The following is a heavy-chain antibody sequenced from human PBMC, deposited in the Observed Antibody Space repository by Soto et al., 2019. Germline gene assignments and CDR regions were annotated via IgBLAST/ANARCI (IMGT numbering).Heavy chain of an antibody. V-gene: IGHV3-23*01. Sequence: GGSLRLSRAASGFTFSSYAMSWVRQAPGKGLEWVSAISGDGTTTYYADSVKGRFTISRDNSKNTLYLQMNSLRAEDTAVYYCAKLSIRGSSSSVSGVNAFDIWGQGTLVTVSS. CDR1: GFTFSSYA. J-gene: IGHJ3*02. CDR3: AKLSIRGSSSSVSGVNAFDI. D-gene: IGHD6-6*01. CDR2: ISGDGTTT.